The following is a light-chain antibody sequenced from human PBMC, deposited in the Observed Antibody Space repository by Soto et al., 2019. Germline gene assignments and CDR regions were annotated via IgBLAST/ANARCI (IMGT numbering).Light chain of an antibody. CDR3: QQYESSPTT. Sequence: EIVLTQSPGTLSLSPGERATLSCRASQSVSSTYLAWYQQKPGQAPRLLIYGASSRATGIPDRFSGSGSGTDFTLTISRLEPGDFAVYYCQQYESSPTTFGGGTKVEIK. J-gene: IGKJ4*01. CDR2: GAS. V-gene: IGKV3-20*01. CDR1: QSVSSTY.